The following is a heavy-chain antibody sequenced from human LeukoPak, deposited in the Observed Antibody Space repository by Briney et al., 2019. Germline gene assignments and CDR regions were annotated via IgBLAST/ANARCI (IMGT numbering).Heavy chain of an antibody. D-gene: IGHD5-18*01. CDR1: GGTFSSYA. CDR2: IIPIFGTA. CDR3: ARDATARYYYYGMDV. V-gene: IGHV1-69*13. J-gene: IGHJ6*02. Sequence: GASVKVSCEASGGTFSSYAISWVRQAPGQGLEWMGGIIPIFGTANYAQKFQGRVTITADESTSTAYMELSSLRSEDTAVYYCARDATARYYYYGMDVWGQGTTVTVSS.